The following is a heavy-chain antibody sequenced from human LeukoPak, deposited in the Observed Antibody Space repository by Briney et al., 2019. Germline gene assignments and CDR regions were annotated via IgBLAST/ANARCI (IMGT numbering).Heavy chain of an antibody. J-gene: IGHJ4*02. CDR2: IGNTGRTI. CDR1: GFRFSSYE. V-gene: IGHV3-48*03. CDR3: VRGDRYFSDY. Sequence: PGGSPRLSCAASGFRFSSYEMNWVRQAPGRGLEWVSYIGNTGRTIYYVDSVKGRFTVSRDNAKNSLYLQMNSLRAEDTAIYYCVRGDRYFSDYWGQGTLVTVSS. D-gene: IGHD1-14*01.